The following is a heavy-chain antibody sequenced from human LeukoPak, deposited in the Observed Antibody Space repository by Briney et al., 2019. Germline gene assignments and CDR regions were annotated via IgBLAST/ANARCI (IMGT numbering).Heavy chain of an antibody. CDR2: INPSGGST. V-gene: IGHV1-46*01. CDR3: ARDRGIAAVSYYYYMDV. J-gene: IGHJ6*03. CDR1: GYTFTSYY. D-gene: IGHD6-13*01. Sequence: ASVKVSCKASGYTFTSYYMHWVRQAPGQGLEWMGIINPSGGSTSYAQKFQGRVTMTRDMSTSTVYMELSSLRSEDTAVYYCARDRGIAAVSYYYYMDVWGKGTTVTISS.